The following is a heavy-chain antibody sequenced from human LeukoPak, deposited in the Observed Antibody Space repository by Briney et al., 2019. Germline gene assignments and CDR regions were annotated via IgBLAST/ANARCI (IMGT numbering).Heavy chain of an antibody. CDR1: GGSFSGYY. CDR3: ASVDFYDRTGYRN. Sequence: KPSETLSLTCAVYGGSFSGYYWSWIRQPPGKGLEWIGEINHSGSTNYNPSLKSRVTISVDTSKNQFSLKLSSVTAADTAVYYCASVDFYDRTGYRNWGQGTLVTVSS. V-gene: IGHV4-34*01. D-gene: IGHD3-22*01. CDR2: INHSGST. J-gene: IGHJ4*02.